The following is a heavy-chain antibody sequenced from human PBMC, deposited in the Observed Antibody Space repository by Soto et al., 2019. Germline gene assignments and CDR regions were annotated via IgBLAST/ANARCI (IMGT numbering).Heavy chain of an antibody. CDR2: IYHSGNT. Sequence: SETLSLTCTVSGDSIGSGDYYWSWIRQPPGKGLEWIGFIYHSGNTYYNPSLKSRVIISVDTSKNQFSLKLSSVTAADTAVYYCARDRYCSGISCTYGMDVWGQGTTVTVSS. CDR3: ARDRYCSGISCTYGMDV. D-gene: IGHD2-2*01. CDR1: GDSIGSGDYY. J-gene: IGHJ6*02. V-gene: IGHV4-30-4*01.